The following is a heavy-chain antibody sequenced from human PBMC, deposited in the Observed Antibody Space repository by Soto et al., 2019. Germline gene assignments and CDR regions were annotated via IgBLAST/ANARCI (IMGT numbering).Heavy chain of an antibody. CDR1: GFTFSSYA. D-gene: IGHD4-17*01. V-gene: IGHV3-23*01. CDR2: ISGSGGST. Sequence: EVQLLESGGGLVQPGGSLRLSCAASGFTFSSYAMSWVRQAPGKGLEWVSAISGSGGSTYYADSVKGRFTISRDNSKNTLYLQMNSLRAEDTAVYYCAKDYLVSYGDLDAFDIWGQGTMVTVSS. CDR3: AKDYLVSYGDLDAFDI. J-gene: IGHJ3*02.